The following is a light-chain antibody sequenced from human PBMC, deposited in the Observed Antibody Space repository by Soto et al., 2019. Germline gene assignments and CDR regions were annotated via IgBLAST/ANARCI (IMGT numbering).Light chain of an antibody. CDR3: QQSFSAPT. V-gene: IGKV1-39*01. CDR1: QRINIY. Sequence: DIQMTQSPSSLSTSIGDRVTITCRASQRINIYLNWYRQKPGKAPELLIYSASNLQSGVPSRFSGSGSGTDFTLTISGLQSEDFATYYCQQSFSAPTFGRGIRLEIK. CDR2: SAS. J-gene: IGKJ5*01.